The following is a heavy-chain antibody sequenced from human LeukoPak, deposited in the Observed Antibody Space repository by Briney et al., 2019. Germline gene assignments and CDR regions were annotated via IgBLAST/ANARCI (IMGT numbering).Heavy chain of an antibody. Sequence: GSLSLSCSASGFTFSSYAISWIRQAPGKGLEWVSAISGSGGSTYYADSVKGRFTISRDNSKNTLYLQMNSLRAEDTAVYYCAKVSMIKLYYFDYWGQGTLVTVSS. J-gene: IGHJ4*02. CDR3: AKVSMIKLYYFDY. D-gene: IGHD3-22*01. CDR1: GFTFSSYA. V-gene: IGHV3-23*01. CDR2: ISGSGGST.